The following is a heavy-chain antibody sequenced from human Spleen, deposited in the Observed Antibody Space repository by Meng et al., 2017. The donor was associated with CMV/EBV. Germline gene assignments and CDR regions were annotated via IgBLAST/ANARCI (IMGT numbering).Heavy chain of an antibody. Sequence: KISCRVSGYTFSDYKIHWIQQAPGKGLEWMGLGDPEDGETTYAEKFLGRITISADMSTDTAYMEVSSLRFEDTAVYFCATAYEQLGYWGQGTLVTSPQ. J-gene: IGHJ4*02. CDR1: GYTFSDYK. CDR2: GDPEDGET. D-gene: IGHD1-1*01. CDR3: ATAYEQLGY. V-gene: IGHV1-69-2*01.